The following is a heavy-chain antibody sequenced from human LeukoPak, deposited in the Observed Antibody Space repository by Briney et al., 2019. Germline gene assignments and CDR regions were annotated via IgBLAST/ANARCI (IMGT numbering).Heavy chain of an antibody. V-gene: IGHV4-59*12. J-gene: IGHJ4*02. CDR1: GGSISSYY. Sequence: SETLSLTCTVSGGSISSYYWSWIRQPPGKGLEWTGYIYYSGSTYYNPSLKSQVTISVDTSKNQFSLKLSSVTAADTAVYYCARDGYYYGSGSYYNAYYFDYWGQGTLVTVSS. D-gene: IGHD3-10*01. CDR2: IYYSGST. CDR3: ARDGYYYGSGSYYNAYYFDY.